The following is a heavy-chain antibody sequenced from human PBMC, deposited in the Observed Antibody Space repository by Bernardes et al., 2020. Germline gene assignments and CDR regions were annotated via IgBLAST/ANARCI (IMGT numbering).Heavy chain of an antibody. J-gene: IGHJ6*02. V-gene: IGHV4-34*01. D-gene: IGHD6-13*01. CDR2: INHSGST. CDR1: GGSFSGYY. Sequence: SETLSLTCAVYGGSFSGYYWSWIRQPPGKGLEWIGEINHSGSTNYNPSLKSRVTISVDTSKNQFSLKLSSVTAADTAVYYCARGSDSTCYYGMDVWGQGTTVTVSS. CDR3: ARGSDSTCYYGMDV.